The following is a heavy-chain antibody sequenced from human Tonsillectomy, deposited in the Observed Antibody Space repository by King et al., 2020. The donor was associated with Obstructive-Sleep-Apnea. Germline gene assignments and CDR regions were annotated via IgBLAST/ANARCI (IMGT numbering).Heavy chain of an antibody. D-gene: IGHD2-15*01. J-gene: IGHJ4*02. CDR1: GFTFSSYA. Sequence: VQLVESGGGLVQPGGSLRLSCAASGFTFSSYAMSWVRQAPGEGPEWVSAISGSGGSTYYADSVKGRFTISRDNSKNTLLLQMNSLRAEDTAVYYCAKDRRKVVAANDYWGQGTLVTVSS. CDR2: ISGSGGST. V-gene: IGHV3-23*04. CDR3: AKDRRKVVAANDY.